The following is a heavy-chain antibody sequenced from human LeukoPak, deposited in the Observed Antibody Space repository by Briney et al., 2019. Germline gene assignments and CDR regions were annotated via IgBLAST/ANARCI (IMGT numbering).Heavy chain of an antibody. CDR1: GYSFTSYW. Sequence: GESLKISCKGSGYSFTSYWIGWVRQMPGKGLKWMGIIYPGDSDTRYSPSFQGQVTISADKSISTAYLQWSSLKASDTAMYYCARTYYDILTGSSPDAFDIWGQGTMVTVSS. CDR2: IYPGDSDT. V-gene: IGHV5-51*01. J-gene: IGHJ3*02. D-gene: IGHD3-9*01. CDR3: ARTYYDILTGSSPDAFDI.